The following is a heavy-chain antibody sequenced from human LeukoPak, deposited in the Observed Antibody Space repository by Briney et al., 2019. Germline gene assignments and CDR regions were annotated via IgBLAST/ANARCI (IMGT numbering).Heavy chain of an antibody. Sequence: PGGPLRLSCAGSGFTFSSYSMCWVRQAPGKGLEWVSSIYSGGSTYYADSVTGRFTISRDNSKNTLYLQMNSLRAEDTAVYYCARDGAVLTGYYDYWGQGTLVTVSS. V-gene: IGHV3-66*01. CDR3: ARDGAVLTGYYDY. J-gene: IGHJ4*02. CDR2: IYSGGST. D-gene: IGHD3-9*01. CDR1: GFTFSSYS.